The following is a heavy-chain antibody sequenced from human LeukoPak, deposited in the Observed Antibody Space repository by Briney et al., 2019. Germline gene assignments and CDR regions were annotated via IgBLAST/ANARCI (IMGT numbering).Heavy chain of an antibody. CDR3: ARDLSGYDSSLAY. J-gene: IGHJ4*02. V-gene: IGHV3-21*01. CDR2: ISSSSSYI. Sequence: PGGSLRLSCAASGFTFNNYAMSWVRQAPGKGLEWVSSISSSSSYIYYADSVKGRFTISRDNAKNSLYLQMNSLRAEDTAVYYCARDLSGYDSSLAYWGQGTLVTVSS. D-gene: IGHD5-12*01. CDR1: GFTFNNYA.